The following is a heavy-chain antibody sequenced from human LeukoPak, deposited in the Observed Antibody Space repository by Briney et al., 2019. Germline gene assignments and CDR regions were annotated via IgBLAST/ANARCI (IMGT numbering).Heavy chain of an antibody. Sequence: GASVKVSCKASGYTFTSYEINWVRQATGQGLEWMGWMNPNTGNTGYAQNFQGRVTMTSDTSITTAYMELNSLTSEDTAVYYCARGGFPSASWGQGTLVTASS. D-gene: IGHD2-2*01. CDR2: MNPNTGNT. V-gene: IGHV1-8*01. J-gene: IGHJ4*02. CDR1: GYTFTSYE. CDR3: ARGGFPSAS.